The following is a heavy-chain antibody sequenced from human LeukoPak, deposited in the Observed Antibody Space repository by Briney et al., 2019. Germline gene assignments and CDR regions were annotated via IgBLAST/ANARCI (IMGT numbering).Heavy chain of an antibody. CDR2: INTNGANT. CDR3: ARAKRETSTRPWTSGMDV. Sequence: PGGSLRLSCSASGFTFKSYAMHWVRRAPGKGLEYVSSINTNGANTYYADSVKGRFTISRDNSRNTVYVQMNSLTPEDTAIYYCARAKRETSTRPWTSGMDVWGQGTRVTVSS. V-gene: IGHV3-64*04. J-gene: IGHJ6*02. CDR1: GFTFKSYA. D-gene: IGHD3/OR15-3a*01.